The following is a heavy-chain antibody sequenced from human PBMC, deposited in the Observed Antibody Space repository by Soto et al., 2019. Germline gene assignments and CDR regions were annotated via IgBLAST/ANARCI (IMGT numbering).Heavy chain of an antibody. CDR1: GGSFSGYY. Sequence: QVQLQQWGAGLLKPSETLSLTCAVYGGSFSGYYWSWIRQPPGKGLEWIGEINHSGSTNYNPSRKSRVTIPVDTSKNQFSLKLSSVTAADTAVYYCARGGGWFVYGMDVWGQGTTVTVSS. CDR3: ARGGGWFVYGMDV. D-gene: IGHD6-19*01. V-gene: IGHV4-34*01. J-gene: IGHJ6*02. CDR2: INHSGST.